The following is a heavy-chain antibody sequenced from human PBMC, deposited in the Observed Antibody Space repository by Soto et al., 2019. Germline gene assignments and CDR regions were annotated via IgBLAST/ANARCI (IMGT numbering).Heavy chain of an antibody. J-gene: IGHJ4*02. CDR2: IYHTGST. V-gene: IGHV4-31*03. D-gene: IGHD1-1*01. CDR1: GGSISNVGHY. CDR3: ARATGTLRSRNFDY. Sequence: QVQLQESGPKLVKPSQTLSLTCSVSGGSISNVGHYWTWIRQPPGKGLEWIGSIYHTGSTYYSKSLRSRLTMSVDTSKSQFSLRLSSVTAADTAVYYCARATGTLRSRNFDYWGQGSLVTVSS.